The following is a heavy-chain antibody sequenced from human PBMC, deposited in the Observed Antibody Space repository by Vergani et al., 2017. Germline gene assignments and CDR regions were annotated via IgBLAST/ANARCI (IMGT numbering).Heavy chain of an antibody. J-gene: IGHJ3*02. D-gene: IGHD4-17*01. CDR3: ARERSSDDYGDYMGCAFDI. CDR1: GYTFTGYY. Sequence: QVQLVQSGAEVKKPGASVKVSCKASGYTFTGYYMHWVRQAPGQGLEWMGWINPNSGGTNYAQKFQGRVTMTRDTSISTAYMELSRLRSDDTAVYYCARERSSDDYGDYMGCAFDIWGQGTMVTVSS. CDR2: INPNSGGT. V-gene: IGHV1-2*02.